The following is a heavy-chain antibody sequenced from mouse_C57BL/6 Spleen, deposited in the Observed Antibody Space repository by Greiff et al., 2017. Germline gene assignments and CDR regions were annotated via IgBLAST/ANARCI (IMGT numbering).Heavy chain of an antibody. D-gene: IGHD1-1*01. V-gene: IGHV5-16*01. J-gene: IGHJ1*03. CDR3: ARGGYYGSRGYFDV. CDR2: INYDGSST. Sequence: EVMLVESEGGLVQPGSSMKLSCTASGFTFSDYYMAWVRQVPEKGLEWVANINYDGSSTYYLDSLKSRFIISRDNAKNILYLQMSSLKSEDTATYYCARGGYYGSRGYFDVWGTGTTVTVSS. CDR1: GFTFSDYY.